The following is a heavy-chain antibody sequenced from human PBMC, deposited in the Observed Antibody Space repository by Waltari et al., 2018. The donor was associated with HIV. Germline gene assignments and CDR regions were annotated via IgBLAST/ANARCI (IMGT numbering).Heavy chain of an antibody. J-gene: IGHJ4*02. D-gene: IGHD6-19*01. CDR1: GESVRNYF. CDR3: ARGSVAGRYFDY. Sequence: QVQLQQWGAGLLKPSETLSRTCAVYGESVRNYFWSWIRQSPGKGLEWIGEIDYSGNTNYNPSLKSRVTVSVDTSKNQFSLKLTSVTAVDTAVYYCARGSVAGRYFDYWGQGALVTVSS. CDR2: IDYSGNT. V-gene: IGHV4-34*01.